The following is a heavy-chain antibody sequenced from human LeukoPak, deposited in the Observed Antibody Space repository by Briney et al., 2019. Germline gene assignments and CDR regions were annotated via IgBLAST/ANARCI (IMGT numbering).Heavy chain of an antibody. Sequence: PAGSLRLSCAASGFSFNSYAMSWVRQAPRKGLEWVSAISGSGDSTYYADPVKGRFTISRANSKNTLYLQMNSLRAEDTAVYYCAKVTYYDFGSGYHRAEYFQYWGQGTLVTVSS. J-gene: IGHJ1*01. V-gene: IGHV3-23*01. CDR1: GFSFNSYA. D-gene: IGHD3-3*01. CDR3: AKVTYYDFGSGYHRAEYFQY. CDR2: ISGSGDST.